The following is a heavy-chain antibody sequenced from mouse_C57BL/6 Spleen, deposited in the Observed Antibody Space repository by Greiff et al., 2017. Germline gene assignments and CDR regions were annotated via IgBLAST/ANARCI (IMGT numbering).Heavy chain of an antibody. Sequence: VKLQQPGAELVRPGTSVKLSCKASGYTFTSYWMHWVKQRPGQGLEWIGVIDPSDSYTNYNQKFKGKATVTVDTSSSTAYMQLSSLTSEDSAVYYWARWYGKDGYYDAMDYWGQGTSVTVSS. CDR2: IDPSDSYT. D-gene: IGHD2-10*02. CDR1: GYTFTSYW. CDR3: ARWYGKDGYYDAMDY. J-gene: IGHJ4*01. V-gene: IGHV1-59*01.